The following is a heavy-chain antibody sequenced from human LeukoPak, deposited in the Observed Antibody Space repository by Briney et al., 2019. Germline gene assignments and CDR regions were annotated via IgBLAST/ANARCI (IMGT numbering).Heavy chain of an antibody. CDR3: ARSTDWYADY. V-gene: IGHV3-48*01. D-gene: IGHD3-9*01. CDR1: GFNFNVYS. J-gene: IGHJ4*02. CDR2: ITSNLVTI. Sequence: GGSLRLSCAASGFNFNVYSMNWGRQAPGKGLEWISYITSNLVTIHYADSVRGRFTISRDNAQNSLYLHMNSLRVEDTAVYFCARSTDWYADYWGQGTRVTVSS.